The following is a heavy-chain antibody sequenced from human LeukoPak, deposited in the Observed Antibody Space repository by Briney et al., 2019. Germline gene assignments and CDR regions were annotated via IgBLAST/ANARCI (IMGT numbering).Heavy chain of an antibody. D-gene: IGHD2-2*01. CDR2: ISAYNGNT. J-gene: IGHJ4*02. Sequence: ASVKVSCKASGYTFTSYGISWVRQAPGQGLEWMGWISAYNGNTNYAQKLQGRVTMTTDTSTSTAYMELRSLRSDDTAVYYCARVDCTSTSCYRSYFDYWGQGTLVTVSS. CDR3: ARVDCTSTSCYRSYFDY. CDR1: GYTFTSYG. V-gene: IGHV1-18*01.